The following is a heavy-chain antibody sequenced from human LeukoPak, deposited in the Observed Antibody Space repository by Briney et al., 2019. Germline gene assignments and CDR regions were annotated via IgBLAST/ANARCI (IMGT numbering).Heavy chain of an antibody. CDR3: ARDPLGDATYYFDY. CDR1: RFTFSSYA. Sequence: GGSLRLSCAASRFTFSSYAMHWDRQAPGKGLEWVAVISYDGSNKYYADSVKGRFTISRDNSKNTLYLQMNSLRAEDTVVYYCARDPLGDATYYFDYWGQGTLVTVSS. D-gene: IGHD3-16*01. V-gene: IGHV3-30-3*01. CDR2: ISYDGSNK. J-gene: IGHJ4*02.